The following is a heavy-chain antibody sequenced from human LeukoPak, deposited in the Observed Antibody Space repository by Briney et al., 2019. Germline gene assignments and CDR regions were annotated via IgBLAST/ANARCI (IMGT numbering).Heavy chain of an antibody. V-gene: IGHV1-2*02. CDR1: GYTFNDYY. CDR3: ARQSGTYWGLDY. J-gene: IGHJ4*02. D-gene: IGHD1-26*01. CDR2: MNVKTGAT. Sequence: ASVKVSCKASGYTFNDYYIHWVRQAPGHGLEWLGWMNVKTGATSSAQRFPGRFTMTRDTSIGTASMEFSSLTSDDTAVYYCARQSGTYWGLDYWGQGTLVTISS.